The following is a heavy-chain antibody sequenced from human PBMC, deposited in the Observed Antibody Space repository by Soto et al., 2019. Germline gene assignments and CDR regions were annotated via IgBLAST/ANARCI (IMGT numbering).Heavy chain of an antibody. Sequence: PGGSLRLSCAASGFTFSSYAMSWVRQAPGKGLEWVSAISGSGGSTYYADSVKGRFTISRDNSKNTLYLQMNSLRAEDTAVYYCAKIVPIVVVVAATGPGGFDPWGQGTLVTVS. CDR1: GFTFSSYA. J-gene: IGHJ5*02. CDR3: AKIVPIVVVVAATGPGGFDP. V-gene: IGHV3-23*01. CDR2: ISGSGGST. D-gene: IGHD2-15*01.